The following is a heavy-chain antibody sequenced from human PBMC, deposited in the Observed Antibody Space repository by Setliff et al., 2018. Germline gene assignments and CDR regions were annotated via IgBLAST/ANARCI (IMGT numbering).Heavy chain of an antibody. D-gene: IGHD2-21*02. J-gene: IGHJ4*02. V-gene: IGHV3-23*01. CDR2: ISGGADKT. CDR1: GFDYA. Sequence: VGSLRLSCVVSGFDYAMSWVRQAPGKRLEWVSSISGGADKTYYADSVRGRFTISRDNSKNILYLQMNSLRPEDTAVYYCARFAKCGGHCWNDYWGREPGSPSPQ. CDR3: ARFAKCGGHCWNDY.